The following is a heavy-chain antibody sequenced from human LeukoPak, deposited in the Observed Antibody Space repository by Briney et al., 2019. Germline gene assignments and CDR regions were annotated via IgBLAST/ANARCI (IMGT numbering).Heavy chain of an antibody. J-gene: IGHJ4*02. CDR3: VHRQPIEGSWTAFDY. CDR1: GFSLSTSGVG. V-gene: IGHV2-5*02. Sequence: SGPTLVNPTQTLTLTCTFSGFSLSTSGVGVGWIRQPPGKALEWLALIYWDDDKQYTPSLKSRLTITKDASKNHVVLTMTNMDPVDTATYYSVHRQPIEGSWTAFDYWGQGTLVTVSS. CDR2: IYWDDDK. D-gene: IGHD6-13*01.